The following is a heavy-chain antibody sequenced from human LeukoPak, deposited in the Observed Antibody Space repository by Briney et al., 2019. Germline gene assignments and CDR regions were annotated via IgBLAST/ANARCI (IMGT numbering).Heavy chain of an antibody. J-gene: IGHJ6*02. CDR1: GGSISGYY. CDR3: ARHDPVGHYRRGMDV. CDR2: IYSTGTT. Sequence: SETLSLTCAVSGGSISGYYWSWSRQSPEKGLEWIGYIYSTGTTIYNPSLRGRVTMSVDVSKNQISLDLTTVTAADTAIYYCARHDPVGHYRRGMDVWGQGATVTVSS. D-gene: IGHD3-16*02. V-gene: IGHV4-59*08.